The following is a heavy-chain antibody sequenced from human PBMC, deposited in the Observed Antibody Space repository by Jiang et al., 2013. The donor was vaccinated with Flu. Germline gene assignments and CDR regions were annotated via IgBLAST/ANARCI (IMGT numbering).Heavy chain of an antibody. CDR3: ARDAGLVLLWFGDSKQENWFDP. V-gene: IGHV1-2*02. J-gene: IGHJ5*02. CDR1: GYTFTGYY. D-gene: IGHD3-10*01. CDR2: INPNSGGT. Sequence: SVKVSCKASGYTFTGYYMHWXRQAPGQGLEWMGWINPNSGGTNYAQKFQGRVTMTRDTSISTAYMELSRLRSDDTAVYYCARDAGLVLLWFGDSKQENWFDPWGQGTLVTVSS.